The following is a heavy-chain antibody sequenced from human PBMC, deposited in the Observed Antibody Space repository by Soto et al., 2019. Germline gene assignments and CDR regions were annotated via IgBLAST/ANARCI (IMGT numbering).Heavy chain of an antibody. CDR1: GFPFSDYY. V-gene: IGHV3-11*01. D-gene: IGHD2-2*01. Sequence: PGGSLRLSCAASGFPFSDYYMSWIRQAPGKGLEWVSYISSSGSTIYYADSVKGRFTISRDNAKNSLYLQMNSLRAEDTAVYYCARPVVPAALNWFDPWGQGPWSPSPQ. J-gene: IGHJ5*02. CDR2: ISSSGSTI. CDR3: ARPVVPAALNWFDP.